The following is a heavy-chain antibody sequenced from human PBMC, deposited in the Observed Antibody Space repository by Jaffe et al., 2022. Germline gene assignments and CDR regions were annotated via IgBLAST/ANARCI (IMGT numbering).Heavy chain of an antibody. Sequence: QVQLVQSGTEVKKPGSSVKVSCKASGGPFSGYALSWVRQAPGQGLEWMGRIIPSLRTTNFAQKFEDRVTITADESTNTVHMELRSLRPDDTAVYFCARGVGYYDFWSGYLRDWGQGTLVIVSS. V-gene: IGHV1-69*11. J-gene: IGHJ4*02. CDR3: ARGVGYYDFWSGYLRD. CDR2: IIPSLRTT. CDR1: GGPFSGYA. D-gene: IGHD3-3*01.